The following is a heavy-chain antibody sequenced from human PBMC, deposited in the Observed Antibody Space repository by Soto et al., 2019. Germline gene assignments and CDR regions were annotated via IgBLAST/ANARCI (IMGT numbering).Heavy chain of an antibody. V-gene: IGHV2-5*01. D-gene: IGHD3-22*01. CDR1: GFSLSTSGVA. Sequence: QITLKESGPTLVKPTQTLTLTCTFSGFSLSTSGVAVGWIRQPPGKALEWLALIYWNDDKRYSPSLKTRLTITKATSKNQVVLTMTNMDSVDTATYYCAHRRRVVITDTTHWYFDFWGRGTLVTVSS. J-gene: IGHJ2*01. CDR2: IYWNDDK. CDR3: AHRRRVVITDTTHWYFDF.